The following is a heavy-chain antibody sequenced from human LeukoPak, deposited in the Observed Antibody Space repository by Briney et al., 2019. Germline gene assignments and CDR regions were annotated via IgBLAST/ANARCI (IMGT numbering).Heavy chain of an antibody. CDR1: GFTFDDYA. D-gene: IGHD1-26*01. J-gene: IGHJ4*02. CDR2: ISWNSDSI. V-gene: IGHV3-9*01. CDR3: ARDALYRRGPYSGSHIDY. Sequence: PGGSLRLSCAASGFTFDDYAMHWVRQAPGKGLEWVSGISWNSDSIDYADSVKGRFTISRDNAKNSLYLQMNSLRAEDTAVYYCARDALYRRGPYSGSHIDYWGQGTLVTVSS.